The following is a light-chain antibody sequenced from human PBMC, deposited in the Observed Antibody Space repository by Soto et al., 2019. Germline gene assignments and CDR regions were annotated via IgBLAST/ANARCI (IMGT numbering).Light chain of an antibody. CDR1: KLGEKY. V-gene: IGLV3-1*01. Sequence: SYELTQPPSVSVSPGQTATITCSGDKLGEKYACWYQQKPGQSPVLVIYQDNKRPSGIPERFSGSNSGNAATLTISGTQAMDEADYYCQAWDTSTVLFGGGTQLTAL. CDR3: QAWDTSTVL. CDR2: QDN. J-gene: IGLJ2*01.